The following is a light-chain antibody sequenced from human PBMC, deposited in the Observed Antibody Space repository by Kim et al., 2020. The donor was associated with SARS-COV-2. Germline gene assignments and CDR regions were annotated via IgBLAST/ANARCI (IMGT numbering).Light chain of an antibody. CDR3: QQYGTSPLT. CDR2: GAS. J-gene: IGKJ4*01. V-gene: IGKV3-20*01. CDR1: QSVSSSY. Sequence: EIVLTQSPATLSLSPGERAALSCRASQSVSSSYLAWYQQKPGQAPRLLIYGASSRATGIPDRFSGSGSGTDFTLTITRLEPDDFAVYYCQQYGTSPLTFGRGTKVEI.